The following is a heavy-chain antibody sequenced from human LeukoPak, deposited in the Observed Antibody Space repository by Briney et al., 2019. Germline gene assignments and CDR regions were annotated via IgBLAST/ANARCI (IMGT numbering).Heavy chain of an antibody. J-gene: IGHJ4*02. D-gene: IGHD3-16*02. CDR2: INPNSGGT. CDR1: GYTFTGYY. CDR3: ARGGVYDYVWGSYRIDY. Sequence: ASVKVSCKASGYTFTGYYMHWVRQAPGQGLEWMGRINPNSGGTNYAQKFQGRVTMTRGTSISTAYMGLSRLRSDDTAVYYCARGGVYDYVWGSYRIDYWGQGTLVTVSS. V-gene: IGHV1-2*06.